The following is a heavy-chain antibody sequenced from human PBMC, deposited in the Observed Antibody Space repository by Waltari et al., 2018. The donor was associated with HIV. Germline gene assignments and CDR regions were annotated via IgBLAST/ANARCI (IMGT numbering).Heavy chain of an antibody. V-gene: IGHV3-33*01. CDR3: AREGHYYGSGRFGGDY. CDR1: GFTFSTYG. Sequence: QVQLVESGGGVVKPGRSLRLSCAASGFTFSTYGMHWVRQAPGKGLEGVGGIWYDGSNKYDADSVKGRLTISRDNSKNTVYLQINRLRAEDTAVYYCAREGHYYGSGRFGGDYWGQGTLVTVSS. D-gene: IGHD3-10*01. J-gene: IGHJ4*02. CDR2: IWYDGSNK.